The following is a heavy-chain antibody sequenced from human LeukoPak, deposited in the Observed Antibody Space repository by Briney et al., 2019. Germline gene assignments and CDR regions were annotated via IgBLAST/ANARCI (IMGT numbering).Heavy chain of an antibody. CDR2: ISYDGSNK. CDR3: AKDSFYSSSWYYYYYGMDV. D-gene: IGHD6-13*01. CDR1: GFTFSSYG. V-gene: IGHV3-30*18. J-gene: IGHJ6*02. Sequence: PGGSLRLSCAASGFTFSSYGMHWVRQAPGKGLEWVAVISYDGSNKYYADSVKGRFTISRDNSKNTLYLQMNSLRAEDTAVYYCAKDSFYSSSWYYYYYGMDVWGQGTTVTVSS.